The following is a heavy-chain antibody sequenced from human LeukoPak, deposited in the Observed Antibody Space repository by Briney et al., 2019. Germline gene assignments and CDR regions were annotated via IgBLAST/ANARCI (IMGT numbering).Heavy chain of an antibody. J-gene: IGHJ5*02. CDR2: IIPIFGTA. CDR1: GYTFTSYG. CDR3: ARDDYYYGSGSYRIYNWFDP. V-gene: IGHV1-69*13. D-gene: IGHD3-10*01. Sequence: GASVKVSCKASGYTFTSYGISWVRQAPGQGLEWMGGIIPIFGTANYAQKFQGRVTITADESTSTAYMELSSLRSEDTAVYYCARDDYYYGSGSYRIYNWFDPWGQGTLVTVSS.